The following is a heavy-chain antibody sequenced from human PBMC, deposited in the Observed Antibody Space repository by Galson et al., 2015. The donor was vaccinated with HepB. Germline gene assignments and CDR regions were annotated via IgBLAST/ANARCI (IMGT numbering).Heavy chain of an antibody. CDR2: FYSGTDT. D-gene: IGHD5-12*01. J-gene: IGHJ6*02. CDR1: GFTVSSSY. V-gene: IGHV3-53*04. CDR3: AREFYSGLDV. Sequence: SLRLSCAASGFTVSSSYMSWVRQAPGKGLEWVSVFYSGTDTYYADSVKGRFTISRHSSNNTLYLQMNSLRAEDTAVYYCAREFYSGLDVWGQGTTVTVSS.